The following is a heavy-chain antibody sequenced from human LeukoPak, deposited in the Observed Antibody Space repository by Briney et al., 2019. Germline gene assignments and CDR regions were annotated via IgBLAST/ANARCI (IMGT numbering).Heavy chain of an antibody. D-gene: IGHD1-1*01. V-gene: IGHV1-69*13. CDR1: GGTFSSYA. CDR3: ARDPRNGGGQY. Sequence: ASVTVSCKASGGTFSSYAISWVRQAPGQGLEWMGGIIPIFGTANYAQKFQGRVTITADESTSTAYMELSSLGSEDTAVYYCARDPRNGGGQYWGQGTLVTVSS. J-gene: IGHJ4*02. CDR2: IIPIFGTA.